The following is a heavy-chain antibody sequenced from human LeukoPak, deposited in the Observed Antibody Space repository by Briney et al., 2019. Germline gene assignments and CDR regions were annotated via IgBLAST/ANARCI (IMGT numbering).Heavy chain of an antibody. CDR1: GYTLTGYD. CDR2: MNPNSGNT. V-gene: IGHV1-8*03. CDR3: ARIGLSGYLYYFDY. J-gene: IGHJ4*02. D-gene: IGHD3-3*01. Sequence: ASVKVSCKASGYTLTGYDINWVRQATGQGLEWMGWMNPNSGNTGYAQKFQGRVTITRNTSISTAYMELGSLRAEDTAVYYCARIGLSGYLYYFDYWGQGTLVTVSS.